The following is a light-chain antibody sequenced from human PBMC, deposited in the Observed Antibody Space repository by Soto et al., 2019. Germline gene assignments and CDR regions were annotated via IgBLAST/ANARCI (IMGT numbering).Light chain of an antibody. CDR3: SSYTSSSTWV. J-gene: IGLJ3*02. Sequence: QSALTQPPSASGSPGQSVTISCAGTSSDVGGYNYVSWYQQHPGKAPKLMIYEVSNRPSGVSDRFSGSRSDNTASLTISGLQAEDESDYYCSSYTSSSTWVFGGGTKVTVL. V-gene: IGLV2-18*02. CDR2: EVS. CDR1: SSDVGGYNY.